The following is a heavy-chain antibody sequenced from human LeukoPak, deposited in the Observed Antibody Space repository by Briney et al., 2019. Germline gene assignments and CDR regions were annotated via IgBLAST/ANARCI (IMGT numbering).Heavy chain of an antibody. D-gene: IGHD3-9*01. Sequence: GGSLRLSCVASGFTLSSYSMNWVRQAPGKGLEWVSYISSSSSTIYYADSVKGRFTISRDNAKNSLYLQMNSLRAEDTAVYYCARDGAVLRYFDWLPPVGNFDYWGQGTLVTVSS. CDR3: ARDGAVLRYFDWLPPVGNFDY. CDR2: ISSSSSTI. CDR1: GFTLSSYS. V-gene: IGHV3-48*01. J-gene: IGHJ4*02.